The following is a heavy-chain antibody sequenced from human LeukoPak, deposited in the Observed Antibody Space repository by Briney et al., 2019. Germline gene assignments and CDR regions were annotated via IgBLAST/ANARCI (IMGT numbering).Heavy chain of an antibody. V-gene: IGHV3-15*01. D-gene: IGHD3-10*01. CDR2: IKSKHDGETT. CDR1: GFTFSNAW. CDR3: ATGGYYFPY. J-gene: IGHJ4*02. Sequence: GESLRLSCAGSGFTFSNAWMNWVRQAPGKGLEWLGRIKSKHDGETTDYAAPVKGRFTISRDDSKNTVYLQMNSLRTEDTAVYYCATGGYYFPYWGQGTLVTVSS.